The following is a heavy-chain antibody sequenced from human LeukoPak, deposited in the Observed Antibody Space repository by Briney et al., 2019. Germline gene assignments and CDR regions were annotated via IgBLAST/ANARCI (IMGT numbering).Heavy chain of an antibody. CDR1: GFTFSNYW. CDR3: ARPTYSGGWYLMF. D-gene: IGHD6-19*01. Sequence: GGSLRLSCAASGFTFSNYWMSWVRQPPGKGLEWVANVRQDGSETYYVDSVKGRFTISRDNTKNSLYLQMNSLRAEDTAVYYCARPTYSGGWYLMFWGQGTLVTVSS. CDR2: VRQDGSET. V-gene: IGHV3-7*01. J-gene: IGHJ4*02.